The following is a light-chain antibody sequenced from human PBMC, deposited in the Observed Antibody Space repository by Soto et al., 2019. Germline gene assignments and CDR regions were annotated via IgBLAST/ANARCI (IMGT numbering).Light chain of an antibody. CDR2: RNN. Sequence: QSVLTQPPSASGTPGQRVTISCSGSSSNIGSNYVYWYQQLPGKAPKLLIYRNNQRPSGVPDRFSGSKSGTSASLAISGLRSEDEADYYCAAWDDSHYVFGTGTKLTVL. CDR1: SSNIGSNY. CDR3: AAWDDSHYV. V-gene: IGLV1-47*01. J-gene: IGLJ1*01.